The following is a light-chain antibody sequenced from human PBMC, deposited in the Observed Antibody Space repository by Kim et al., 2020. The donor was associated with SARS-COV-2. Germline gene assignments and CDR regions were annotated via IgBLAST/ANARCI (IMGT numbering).Light chain of an antibody. V-gene: IGKV1-12*01. CDR2: AAS. CDR3: QQSYSLPPT. Sequence: DIQLTQSPSSISASVGDRVTIPCRASQGISTWLAWYRLSPGKAPELLIYAASDLQIGVPSRFTGGGSGTHFTLTISSLQPVDSAIYYCQQSYSLPPTFGPGTKVDIK. CDR1: QGISTW. J-gene: IGKJ3*01.